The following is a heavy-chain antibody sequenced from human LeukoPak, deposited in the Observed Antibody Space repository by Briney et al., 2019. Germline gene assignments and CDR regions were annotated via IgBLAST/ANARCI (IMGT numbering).Heavy chain of an antibody. J-gene: IGHJ4*02. D-gene: IGHD1-26*01. CDR3: AKDLTGGNYCLDY. CDR2: ISSDGSGK. V-gene: IGHV3-30*18. Sequence: PGGSLRLSCTTTGFTFSSYGMHWVRQAPGKGLEWVAVISSDGSGKHSAESVKGRFTISRDNSKSTLYLQMNSLRAEDTAVYYCAKDLTGGNYCLDYWGQGTLVTVSS. CDR1: GFTFSSYG.